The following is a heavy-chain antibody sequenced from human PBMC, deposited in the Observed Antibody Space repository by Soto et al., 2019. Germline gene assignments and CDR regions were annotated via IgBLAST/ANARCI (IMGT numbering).Heavy chain of an antibody. CDR1: VGYISINKW. CDR3: ATRNDGSGSLDY. D-gene: IGHD3-10*01. J-gene: IGHJ4*02. CDR2: IYHTGSA. V-gene: IGHV4-4*02. Sequence: SETLSLTCAFSVGYISINKWGIWFRQPPVKGLEWIGGIYHTGSANYNPSLKSRVTISVDKSKNQLSLKLNSVTAADTAVYYCATRNDGSGSLDYWGQGTLVTGSS.